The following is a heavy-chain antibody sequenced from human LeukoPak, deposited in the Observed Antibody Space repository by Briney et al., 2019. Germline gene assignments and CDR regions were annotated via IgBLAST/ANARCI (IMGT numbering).Heavy chain of an antibody. CDR2: IYNSGST. CDR1: DASIRSYY. V-gene: IGHV4-4*07. D-gene: IGHD2-2*01. J-gene: IGHJ5*02. CDR3: ARVRVPHPYCSSTSCYLSAWFDP. Sequence: PSETLSLTCTVSDASIRSYYWSWIRQPAGKGLEWIGRIYNSGSTNYNPSLKSRVTMSLDTSKNQFSLKLSSVTAADTAVYYCARVRVPHPYCSSTSCYLSAWFDPWGQGTLVTVSS.